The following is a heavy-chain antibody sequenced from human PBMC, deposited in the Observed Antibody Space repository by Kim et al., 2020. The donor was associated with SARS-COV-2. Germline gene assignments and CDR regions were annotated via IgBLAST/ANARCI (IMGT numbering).Heavy chain of an antibody. CDR1: GFTFSSYS. Sequence: GGSLRLSCAASGFTFSSYSMNWVRQAPGKGLEWVSSISSSSSYIYYADSVKGRFTISRDNAKNSLYLQMNSLRAEDTAVYYCARGADWGGYSNDAFDIWGQGTMVTVSS. CDR3: ARGADWGGYSNDAFDI. CDR2: ISSSSSYI. D-gene: IGHD3-3*01. J-gene: IGHJ3*02. V-gene: IGHV3-21*01.